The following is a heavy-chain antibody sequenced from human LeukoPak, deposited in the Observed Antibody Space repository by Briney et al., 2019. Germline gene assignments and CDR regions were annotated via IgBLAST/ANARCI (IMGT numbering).Heavy chain of an antibody. V-gene: IGHV1-2*02. J-gene: IGHJ4*02. D-gene: IGHD1-26*01. CDR3: ARGHSDIWYSLGH. CDR2: INPNSGGT. CDR1: GYTFTGYY. Sequence: ASVKVSCKTSGYTFTGYYIHWVRQASGQGLEWVAWINPNSGGTKYSQQFHGRVTLTRDTSISTAYMELSRLTSDDTAVYYCARGHSDIWYSLGHWGQGTLVAVSA.